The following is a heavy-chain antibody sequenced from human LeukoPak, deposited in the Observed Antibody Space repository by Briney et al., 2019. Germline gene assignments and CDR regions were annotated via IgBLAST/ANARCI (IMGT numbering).Heavy chain of an antibody. CDR2: IYSGGST. V-gene: IGHV3-53*01. CDR3: ARYGRIVANDRGYYYYYGMDV. J-gene: IGHJ6*04. D-gene: IGHD5-12*01. CDR1: GFTVSSNY. Sequence: GGSLRLSCAASGFTVSSNYMSWVRQAPGKGLEWVSVIYSGGSTYYADSVKGRFTISRDNSKNTLYLQMNSLRAEDTAVYYCARYGRIVANDRGYYYYYGMDVWGKGTTVTVSS.